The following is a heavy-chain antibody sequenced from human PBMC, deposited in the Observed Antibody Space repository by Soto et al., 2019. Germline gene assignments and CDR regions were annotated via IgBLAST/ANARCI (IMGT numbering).Heavy chain of an antibody. CDR1: GYTFTGYY. CDR2: INPNSGGT. CDR3: ARATRIGYSGSSRFDY. V-gene: IGHV1-2*04. Sequence: ASVKVSCKASGYTFTGYYMHWVRQAPGQGLEWMGWINPNSGGTNYAQKFQGWVTMTRDTSISTAYMELSRLRSDDTAVYYCARATRIGYSGSSRFDYWGQGTLVTVSS. J-gene: IGHJ4*02. D-gene: IGHD6-6*01.